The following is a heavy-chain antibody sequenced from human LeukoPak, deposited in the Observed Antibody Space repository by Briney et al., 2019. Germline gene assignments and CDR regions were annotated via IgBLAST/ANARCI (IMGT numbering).Heavy chain of an antibody. D-gene: IGHD6-6*01. CDR3: AKDRTTAARIFDY. CDR1: GFTFSGRW. CDR2: ISGSGGST. J-gene: IGHJ4*02. V-gene: IGHV3-23*01. Sequence: GGSLRLSCAASGFTFSGRWMSWLRQAPGKGLEWVSAISGSGGSTYYADSVKGRFTISRDNSKNTLYLQMNSLRAEDTAVYYCAKDRTTAARIFDYWGQGTLVTVSS.